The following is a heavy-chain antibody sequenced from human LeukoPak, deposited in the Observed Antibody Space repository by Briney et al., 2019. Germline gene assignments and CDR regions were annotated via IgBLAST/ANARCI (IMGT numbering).Heavy chain of an antibody. Sequence: GGSLRLSCAASGFTFSSYAMSWVRQAPGKGLEWVSSISSSSSYIYYADSVKGRFTISRDNAKNSLYLQMNSLRAEDTAVYYCARVGEYSSGTGWGQGTLVTVSS. J-gene: IGHJ4*02. CDR3: ARVGEYSSGTG. D-gene: IGHD6-19*01. CDR1: GFTFSSYA. CDR2: ISSSSSYI. V-gene: IGHV3-21*01.